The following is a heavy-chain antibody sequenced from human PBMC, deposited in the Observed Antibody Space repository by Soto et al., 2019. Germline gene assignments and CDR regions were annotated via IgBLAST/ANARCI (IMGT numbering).Heavy chain of an antibody. J-gene: IGHJ6*03. Sequence: QVQLQGSGPGLVKPSQTLSLTCTVSGGSISSGGYYWSWIRQHPGKGLEWIGYIYYSGSTYYNPSLKSRVTISVDTSKNQFSLKLSSVTAADTAVYYCARLRSGYGGRQYSYYYYMDVWGKGTTVTVSS. CDR1: GGSISSGGYY. CDR3: ARLRSGYGGRQYSYYYYMDV. D-gene: IGHD5-12*01. CDR2: IYYSGST. V-gene: IGHV4-31*03.